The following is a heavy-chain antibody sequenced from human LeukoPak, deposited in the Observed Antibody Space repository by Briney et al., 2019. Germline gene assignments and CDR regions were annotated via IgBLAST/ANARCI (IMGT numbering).Heavy chain of an antibody. Sequence: GGSLRPSCAASGFTLSSYSMNWVRQAPGKGLEWVSSISSSSSYIHYADSVKGRFTISRDNAKNSLYLQMNSLRAEDTAVYYCIIAVAGIFDYWGQGTLVTVSS. CDR2: ISSSSSYI. V-gene: IGHV3-21*01. CDR1: GFTLSSYS. CDR3: IIAVAGIFDY. J-gene: IGHJ4*02. D-gene: IGHD6-19*01.